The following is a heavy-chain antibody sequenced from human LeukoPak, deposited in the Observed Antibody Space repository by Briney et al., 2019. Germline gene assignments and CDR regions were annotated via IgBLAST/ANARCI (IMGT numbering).Heavy chain of an antibody. V-gene: IGHV1-2*02. CDR2: INPNSGGT. CDR1: GYTFTGYY. J-gene: IGHJ4*02. Sequence: GASVKVSCKASGYTFTGYYMHWVRQAPGQGLEWMGWINPNSGGTNYAQKFQGRVTMTRDTSISTAYMELSRLRSDDTAVYYCARDPGSGSYSFGYWGQGTLVTVSS. CDR3: ARDPGSGSYSFGY. D-gene: IGHD3-10*01.